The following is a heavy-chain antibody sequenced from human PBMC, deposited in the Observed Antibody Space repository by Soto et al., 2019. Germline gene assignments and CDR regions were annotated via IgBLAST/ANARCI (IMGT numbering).Heavy chain of an antibody. CDR1: GGSISSGGYY. D-gene: IGHD2-15*01. V-gene: IGHV4-31*03. CDR2: IYYSGST. Sequence: PSETLSLTCTVSGGSISSGGYYWSWIRQHPGKGLEWIGYIYYSGSTYYNPSPKSRVTISVDTSKNQFSLKLSSVTAADTAVYYGARGVVAATILYYYDYGMDVWGQGTKVPVS. CDR3: ARGVVAATILYYYDYGMDV. J-gene: IGHJ6*02.